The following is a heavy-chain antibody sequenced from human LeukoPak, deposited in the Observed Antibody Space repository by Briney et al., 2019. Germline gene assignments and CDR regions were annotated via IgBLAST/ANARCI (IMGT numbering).Heavy chain of an antibody. J-gene: IGHJ4*02. CDR3: TRGSGGNRPNFDS. Sequence: SEPLSLTCTVSGGSISSSSYYWGWLRPPPGKGLEWIGSIYYRGSTYNHPSLKSRVTISVDTSKNEFPLKLRSVTPGDPAVFYCTRGSGGNRPNFDSWGQGTLVTVSS. CDR1: GGSISSSSYY. CDR2: IYYRGST. D-gene: IGHD2-15*01. V-gene: IGHV4-39*01.